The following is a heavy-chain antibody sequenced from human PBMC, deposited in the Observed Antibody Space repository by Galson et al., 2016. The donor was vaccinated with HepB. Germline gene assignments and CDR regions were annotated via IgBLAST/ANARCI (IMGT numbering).Heavy chain of an antibody. D-gene: IGHD1-26*01. J-gene: IGHJ4*02. CDR1: GFTLSSYW. V-gene: IGHV3-74*01. CDR3: ARGEGRYTDY. CDR2: INRDGSSA. Sequence: SLRLSCAASGFTLSSYWMHWVRQTPGKGLVWVSRINRDGSSANYADSVKGRFTISRDNAKNTLFLQINSLRAEDTAVYYCARGEGRYTDYWSQGTLVTVSS.